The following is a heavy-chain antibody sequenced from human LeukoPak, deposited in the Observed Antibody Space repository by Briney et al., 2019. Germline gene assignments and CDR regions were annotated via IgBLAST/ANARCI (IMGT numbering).Heavy chain of an antibody. J-gene: IGHJ6*03. CDR1: GDTVSSNSAA. Sequence: SQTLSLTCAISGDTVSSNSAAWNWIRRSPSRGLEWLGRTYYRSKWLNDYAVSVKSRITINPDTSKNQFSLHLNSVTPEDTAVYYCARVDDKILAPGKNFYYLDVWGKGTTVTVSS. CDR3: ARVDDKILAPGKNFYYLDV. D-gene: IGHD6-13*01. V-gene: IGHV6-1*01. CDR2: TYYRSKWLN.